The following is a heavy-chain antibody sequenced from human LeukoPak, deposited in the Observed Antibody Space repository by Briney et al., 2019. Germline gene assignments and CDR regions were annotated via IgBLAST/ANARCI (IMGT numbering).Heavy chain of an antibody. V-gene: IGHV4-59*02. Sequence: KPSETLSLTCGVSGASVSSRFWSWIRQTPGMGLEWIGYISNRGSTDYNPSLKSRVTISEDAAKNEVSLNVRSVSAADTAVYYCAKGVSGTYYAFDVWGQGRTV. D-gene: IGHD1-26*01. CDR3: AKGVSGTYYAFDV. CDR2: ISNRGST. J-gene: IGHJ3*01. CDR1: GASVSSRF.